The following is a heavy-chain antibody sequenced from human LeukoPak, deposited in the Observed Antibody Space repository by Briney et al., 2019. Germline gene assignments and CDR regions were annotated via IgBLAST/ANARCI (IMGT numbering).Heavy chain of an antibody. CDR1: GFSFDDYG. Sequence: GGSLRLSCAASGFSFDDYGLTWVRQAPGKGLEWVSGINWNGDSTDYADSVKGRFTISRDNGKNSLYLQMNSLRAEDTALYYCARDLRVVITGSFDSWGQGTLVTVSS. CDR2: INWNGDST. J-gene: IGHJ4*02. CDR3: ARDLRVVITGSFDS. V-gene: IGHV3-20*04. D-gene: IGHD3-22*01.